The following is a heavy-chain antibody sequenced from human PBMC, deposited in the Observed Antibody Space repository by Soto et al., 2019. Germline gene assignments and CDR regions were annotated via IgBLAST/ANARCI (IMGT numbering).Heavy chain of an antibody. Sequence: PGGSLRLSCAASGFTVSSNYMSWVRQAPGKGLEWVSVIYSGGSTYDADSVKGRFTISRDNSKNTLYLQMNSLRAEDTAVYYCARSSNSIAAAGTGFDYWGQGTLVTVS. V-gene: IGHV3-53*01. CDR1: GFTVSSNY. CDR3: ARSSNSIAAAGTGFDY. CDR2: IYSGGST. J-gene: IGHJ4*02. D-gene: IGHD6-13*01.